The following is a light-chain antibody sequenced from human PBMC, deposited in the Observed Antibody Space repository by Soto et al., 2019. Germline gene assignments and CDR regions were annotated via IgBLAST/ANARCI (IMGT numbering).Light chain of an antibody. V-gene: IGKV3-15*01. CDR1: QTITSN. J-gene: IGKJ4*01. CDR3: QQYSTWVT. Sequence: EIVMTQSPVTLSLSPGDTATLSCRASQTITSNLAWYQQKPGQPPRLLIYDASTRATGLPARFSGSGSGTEFTLTISNLQFEDFAVYYCQQYSTWVTFGGGTQLEIE. CDR2: DAS.